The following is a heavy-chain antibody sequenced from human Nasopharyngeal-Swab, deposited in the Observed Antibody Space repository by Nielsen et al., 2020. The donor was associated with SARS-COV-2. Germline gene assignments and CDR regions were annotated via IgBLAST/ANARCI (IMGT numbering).Heavy chain of an antibody. CDR1: GFTFSSYE. CDR3: ARPRPPFDY. J-gene: IGHJ4*02. CDR2: ISSSGSTI. Sequence: GGSLRLSCAASGFTFSSYEMNWVRQAPGKGLEWVSYISSSGSTIYYADSVKGRFTISRDNAKNSLYLQMNSLRAEDTAVYYCARPRPPFDYWGQGTLVTVSS. V-gene: IGHV3-48*03.